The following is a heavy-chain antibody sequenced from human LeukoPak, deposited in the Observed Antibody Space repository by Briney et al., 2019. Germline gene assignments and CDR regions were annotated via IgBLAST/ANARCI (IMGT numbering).Heavy chain of an antibody. CDR3: ARDKMNDFYDTTGYDY. D-gene: IGHD3/OR15-3a*01. J-gene: IGHJ4*02. V-gene: IGHV3-20*04. CDR2: INWSGDSS. CDR1: GFTFDDYA. Sequence: PGGSLRLSCATSGFTFDDYAMSRVRQAPGKGLEWVSGINWSGDSSGYADSAKGRFTISRDNAKHSLFLQMTRLRAEDTALYFFARDKMNDFYDTTGYDYWGQGTLVTVSS.